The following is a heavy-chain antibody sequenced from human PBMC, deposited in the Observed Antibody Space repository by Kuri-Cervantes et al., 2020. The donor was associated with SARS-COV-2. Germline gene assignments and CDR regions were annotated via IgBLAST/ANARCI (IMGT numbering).Heavy chain of an antibody. V-gene: IGHV1-2*02. Sequence: ASVKVSCKASGGTFSSYAISWVRQAPGQGLEWMGWINPKSGASSYAQKFQGRVTMTRDTSISTAYMEMSRLRSDDTAVYYCARASNDFWSGNYFDYWGQGPLVTVSS. CDR1: GGTFSSYA. J-gene: IGHJ4*02. CDR2: INPKSGAS. D-gene: IGHD3-3*01. CDR3: ARASNDFWSGNYFDY.